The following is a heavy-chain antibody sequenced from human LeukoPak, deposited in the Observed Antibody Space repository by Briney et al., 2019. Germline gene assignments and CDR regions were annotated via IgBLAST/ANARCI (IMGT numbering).Heavy chain of an antibody. J-gene: IGHJ4*02. CDR3: ARGPGSYYEFDY. D-gene: IGHD1-26*01. CDR2: IYYSGNT. Sequence: PSETLSLTCTVSGASISSYYWSWIRQPPGKGLEWIAYIYYSGNTNYNPSLKSRVTISVDRSKNQFSLKLGSVTAADTAAYYCARGPGSYYEFDYWGQGTLVTVSS. V-gene: IGHV4-59*01. CDR1: GASISSYY.